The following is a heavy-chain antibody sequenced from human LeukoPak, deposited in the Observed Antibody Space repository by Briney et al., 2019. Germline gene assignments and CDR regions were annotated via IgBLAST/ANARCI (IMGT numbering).Heavy chain of an antibody. CDR1: GGSISSSSYY. D-gene: IGHD3-22*01. Sequence: PSETLSLTCTVSGGSISSSSYYWGWIRQPPGKGLEWIGSIYYSGSTYYNPSLKSRVTISVDTSKNQFSLKLSSVTAADTAVYYCARQADYYDSSGYMGAFDIWGQGTMVTVSS. J-gene: IGHJ3*02. CDR3: ARQADYYDSSGYMGAFDI. V-gene: IGHV4-39*01. CDR2: IYYSGST.